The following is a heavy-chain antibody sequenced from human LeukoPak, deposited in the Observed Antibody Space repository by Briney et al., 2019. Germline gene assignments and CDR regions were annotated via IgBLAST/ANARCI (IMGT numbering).Heavy chain of an antibody. CDR2: IYYSGST. CDR1: GGSISSGVYY. D-gene: IGHD2-15*01. Sequence: SQTLSLTCTVSGGSISSGVYYWSWIRQPPGKGLERIGYIYYSGSTYYNPSLKSRVTISVDTSKNQFSLKLSSVTAADTAVYYCARDLGYCSGGSCYSGPNWFDPWGQGTLVTVSS. J-gene: IGHJ5*02. CDR3: ARDLGYCSGGSCYSGPNWFDP. V-gene: IGHV4-30-4*01.